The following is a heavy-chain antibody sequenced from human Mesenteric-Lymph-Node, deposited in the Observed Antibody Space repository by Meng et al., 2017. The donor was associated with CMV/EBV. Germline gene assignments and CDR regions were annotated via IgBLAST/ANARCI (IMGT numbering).Heavy chain of an antibody. Sequence: GESLKISCAGSGLTFSPYGMHWVRQAPGKGLEWVAFIGYDRSYKYYGDSLKGRFTISRDDSKNTLYLQMNSLRAEDTAVYYCAKGPKAPKTQTHIVVVIAVLDYWGQGTLVTVSS. J-gene: IGHJ4*02. CDR2: IGYDRSYK. V-gene: IGHV3-30*02. CDR1: GLTFSPYG. D-gene: IGHD2-21*01. CDR3: AKGPKAPKTQTHIVVVIAVLDY.